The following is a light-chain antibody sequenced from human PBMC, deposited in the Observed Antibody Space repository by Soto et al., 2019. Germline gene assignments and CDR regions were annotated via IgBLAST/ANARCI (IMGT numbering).Light chain of an antibody. Sequence: ETVITQSPATLSVSPGERATLSCRASQSVSSNLAWYQQKPGQAPRLLIYGASNRATGLPDRFSGSGSGTDFTLTISRLEPEDFAMYYCQQYDSPPWTFGQGTKVDIK. CDR2: GAS. CDR1: QSVSSN. J-gene: IGKJ1*01. CDR3: QQYDSPPWT. V-gene: IGKV3-20*01.